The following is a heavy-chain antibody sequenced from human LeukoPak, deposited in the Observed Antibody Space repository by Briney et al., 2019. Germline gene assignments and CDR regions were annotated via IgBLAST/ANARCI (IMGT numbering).Heavy chain of an antibody. D-gene: IGHD6-19*01. CDR3: ARQQWLEGGYFDS. Sequence: SETLSLTCTVSGASISSYHWSWIRQPPGKGLEWIGYIYDSGRTKYNPSLKSRVSISVDTSKNQFSLKLTSVTAADTAVYYCARQQWLEGGYFDSWGQGTLVTVSS. J-gene: IGHJ4*02. V-gene: IGHV4-59*01. CDR2: IYDSGRT. CDR1: GASISSYH.